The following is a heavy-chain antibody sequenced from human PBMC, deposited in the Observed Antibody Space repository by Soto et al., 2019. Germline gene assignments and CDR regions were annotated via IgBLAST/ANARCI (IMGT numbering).Heavy chain of an antibody. J-gene: IGHJ6*03. CDR3: ARAAGTNPFSHYYYMDV. D-gene: IGHD1-7*01. Sequence: PGGSLRLSCAASGFTFSSYWMHWVRQAPGKGLVWVSRINSDGSSTSYADSVKGRFTISRDNAKNTLYLQMNSLRAEDTAVYYCARAAGTNPFSHYYYMDVWGKGTTVTVSS. CDR1: GFTFSSYW. V-gene: IGHV3-74*01. CDR2: INSDGSST.